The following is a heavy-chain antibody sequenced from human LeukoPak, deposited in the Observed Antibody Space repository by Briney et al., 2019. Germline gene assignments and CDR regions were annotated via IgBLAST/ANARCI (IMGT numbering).Heavy chain of an antibody. Sequence: PGGSLRLSCAASGFTFINYEMNWVRQAPGRGLEWVSFISGNASTIYYADPLKGRFTISRDNAKNSLYLQMNNLRAEDTAVYYCARDGSDREYFDSWGQGTLVTVSS. CDR2: ISGNASTI. J-gene: IGHJ4*02. CDR3: ARDGSDREYFDS. CDR1: GFTFINYE. D-gene: IGHD6-19*01. V-gene: IGHV3-48*03.